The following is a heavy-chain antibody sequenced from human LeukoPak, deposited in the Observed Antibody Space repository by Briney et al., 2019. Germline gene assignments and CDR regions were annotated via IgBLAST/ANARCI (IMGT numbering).Heavy chain of an antibody. CDR2: INVEGNYI. V-gene: IGHV3-74*01. D-gene: IGHD3-22*01. CDR1: GFSVTTYW. Sequence: AGSLRLSCAASGFSVTTYWMHWVRQAPGKGLVWVARINVEGNYIDYAESVKGRFTISRDSAKNTLYLQMNSLRGEDTAVYSCARDLTGPYDHWGQGTLVTVSS. J-gene: IGHJ4*02. CDR3: ARDLTGPYDH.